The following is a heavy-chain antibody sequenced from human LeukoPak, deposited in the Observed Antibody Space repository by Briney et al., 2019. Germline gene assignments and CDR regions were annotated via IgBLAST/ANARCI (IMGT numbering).Heavy chain of an antibody. CDR2: ISSSSYI. Sequence: GGSLRLSCAASGFTFSSYSMNWVRQAPGKGLEWVSSISSSSYIYYADSVKGRFTISRDNAKNSLYLRMNSLRAEDTAVYYCAREGSSGWYMPYYFDYWGQGTLVTVSS. CDR1: GFTFSSYS. V-gene: IGHV3-21*01. CDR3: AREGSSGWYMPYYFDY. J-gene: IGHJ4*02. D-gene: IGHD6-19*01.